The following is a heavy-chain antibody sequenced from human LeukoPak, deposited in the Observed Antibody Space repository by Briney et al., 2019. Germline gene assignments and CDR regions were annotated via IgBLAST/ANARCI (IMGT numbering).Heavy chain of an antibody. CDR1: GGSISSGGYY. V-gene: IGHV4-31*03. J-gene: IGHJ4*02. CDR2: IYYSGST. D-gene: IGHD3-9*01. CDR3: ARARPNYDILTGYPPNYFDY. Sequence: SETLSLTCTVSGGSISSGGYYWSWIRQHPGKGLEWIGYIYYSGSTYYNPSLKSRVTISVDTSKNQFSLKLSSVTAADTAAYYCARARPNYDILTGYPPNYFDYWGQGTLVTVSS.